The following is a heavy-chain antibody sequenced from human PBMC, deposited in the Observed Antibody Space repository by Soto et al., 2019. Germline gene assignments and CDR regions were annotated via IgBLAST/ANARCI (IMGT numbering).Heavy chain of an antibody. D-gene: IGHD2-15*01. CDR3: ARARIPEREDWFDP. J-gene: IGHJ5*02. CDR2: ISAYNGNT. CDR1: GYTFTSYA. V-gene: IGHV1-18*01. Sequence: ASVKVSCKASGYTFTSYAMHWVRQAPGQGLEWMGWISAYNGNTNYAQKLQGRVTMTTDTSTSTAYMELRSLRSDDTAVYYCARARIPEREDWFDPWGQGTLVTVSS.